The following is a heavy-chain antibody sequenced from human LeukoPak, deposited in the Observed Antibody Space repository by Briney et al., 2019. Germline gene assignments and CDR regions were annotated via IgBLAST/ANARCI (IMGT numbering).Heavy chain of an antibody. CDR1: GGSISSGGYY. V-gene: IGHV4-31*03. J-gene: IGHJ5*02. Sequence: SQTLSLTCTVSGGSISSGGYYWIWIRQHPGKGLVWTGYIYYSGSTYYNPSLKSRVTISVDTSKNQFSQKLSSVTAADTAVYYCARNYNDYNNLFDPWGQGTLVTVSS. CDR3: ARNYNDYNNLFDP. CDR2: IYYSGST. D-gene: IGHD4-11*01.